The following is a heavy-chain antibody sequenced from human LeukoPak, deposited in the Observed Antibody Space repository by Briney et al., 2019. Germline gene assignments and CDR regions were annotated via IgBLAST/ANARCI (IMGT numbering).Heavy chain of an antibody. J-gene: IGHJ4*02. CDR2: ISDSGST. V-gene: IGHV4-59*01. Sequence: SETLSLTCSVSGGSIRGYSWSWLRQPPGKGLEWIGCISDSGSTYYNPSLKTRITISLDTSKNQFSLKLNSATAADTAVYYCARWGRPNFDYWGQGTLVTVSS. D-gene: IGHD7-27*01. CDR1: GGSIRGYS. CDR3: ARWGRPNFDY.